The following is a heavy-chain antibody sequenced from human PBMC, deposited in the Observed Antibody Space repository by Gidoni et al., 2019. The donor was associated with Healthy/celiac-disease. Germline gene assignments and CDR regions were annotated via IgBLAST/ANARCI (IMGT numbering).Heavy chain of an antibody. CDR2: ISSSSSYI. CDR1: GFTFSSDS. J-gene: IGHJ4*02. D-gene: IGHD6-6*01. CDR3: AISWRISSSSRIQIDY. Sequence: EVQLVESGGGLVKPGGSLRLSCAASGFTFSSDSMNWVRQAPGKGLAWVSSISSSSSYIYYADSVTGRFTISRDNAKNSLYLQMNSLRAEDTAVYYCAISWRISSSSRIQIDYWGQGTLVTVSS. V-gene: IGHV3-21*01.